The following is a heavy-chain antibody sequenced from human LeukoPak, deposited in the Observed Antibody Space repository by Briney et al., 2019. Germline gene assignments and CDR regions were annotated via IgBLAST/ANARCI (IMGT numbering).Heavy chain of an antibody. J-gene: IGHJ3*02. Sequence: GASVKVSCKASGGTFSGYAISWVRQAPGQGLEWMGRIIPILGIANYAQKFQGRVTITADKSTSTAYMELSSLRSEDTAVYYCARVLRWYRLGPGDDAFDIWGQGTMVTVSS. D-gene: IGHD4-23*01. V-gene: IGHV1-69*04. CDR3: ARVLRWYRLGPGDDAFDI. CDR1: GGTFSGYA. CDR2: IIPILGIA.